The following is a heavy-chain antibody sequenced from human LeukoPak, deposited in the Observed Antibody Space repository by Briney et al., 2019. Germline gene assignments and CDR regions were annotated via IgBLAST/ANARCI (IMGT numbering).Heavy chain of an antibody. CDR1: GGSISSYY. Sequence: SETLSLTCTVSGGSISSYYWSWIRQPPGKGLEWIGYIYYSGSTNYNPSPKSRVTISVDTSKNQFSLKLSSVTAADTAVYYCARVSGRITIFGVVKAHVYDYWGQGTLVTVSS. J-gene: IGHJ4*02. V-gene: IGHV4-59*01. D-gene: IGHD3-3*01. CDR3: ARVSGRITIFGVVKAHVYDY. CDR2: IYYSGST.